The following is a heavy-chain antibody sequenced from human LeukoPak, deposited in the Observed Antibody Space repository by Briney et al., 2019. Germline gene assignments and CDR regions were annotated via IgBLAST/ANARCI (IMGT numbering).Heavy chain of an antibody. D-gene: IGHD1-26*01. Sequence: PGGSLRLSCAASGFTFSNYAMIWVRQVPGKGLEWVSTIVSGGGGSTYYADSVKGRFTISRDNSRDTLYLQLNSLRAEDTAVYYCAKDAGRKETYYIKAFDYWGQGTLVTVSS. CDR1: GFTFSNYA. CDR2: IVSGGGGST. CDR3: AKDAGRKETYYIKAFDY. V-gene: IGHV3-23*01. J-gene: IGHJ4*02.